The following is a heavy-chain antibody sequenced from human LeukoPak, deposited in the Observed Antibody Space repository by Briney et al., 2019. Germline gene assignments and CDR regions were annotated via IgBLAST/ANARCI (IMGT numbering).Heavy chain of an antibody. Sequence: GGSLRLSCAASGFTFSSYWMHWVRQAPGKGLVWVSRINSDGSSTSYADSVKSRFTISRDNAKNTLYLQMNSLRAEDTAVYYCVGGGWYSTDYFDYWGQGTLVTVSS. CDR3: VGGGWYSTDYFDY. D-gene: IGHD6-19*01. CDR2: INSDGSST. V-gene: IGHV3-74*01. CDR1: GFTFSSYW. J-gene: IGHJ4*02.